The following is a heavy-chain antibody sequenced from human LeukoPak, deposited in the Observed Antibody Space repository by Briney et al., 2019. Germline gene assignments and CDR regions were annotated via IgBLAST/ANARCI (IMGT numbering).Heavy chain of an antibody. J-gene: IGHJ4*02. Sequence: GGSLRLSCAASGFTFSSYWMSWVRQAPGKGLEWVANIKQDGSEKYYVDSVKGRFTISRDNAKNSLYLQMNSLRAEDTAVYYCARDRGYCSGGSCYSNFDYWGQGTLVTVSS. CDR1: GFTFSSYW. V-gene: IGHV3-7*01. CDR2: IKQDGSEK. CDR3: ARDRGYCSGGSCYSNFDY. D-gene: IGHD2-15*01.